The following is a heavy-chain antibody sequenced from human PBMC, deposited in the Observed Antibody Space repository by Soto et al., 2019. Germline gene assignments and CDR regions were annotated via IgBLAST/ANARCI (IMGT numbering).Heavy chain of an antibody. CDR2: IYYSGST. V-gene: IGHV4-59*01. J-gene: IGHJ6*02. D-gene: IGHD3-10*01. Sequence: TETLSLTCTVYGGSISSYYWSWIRQPPGKGLEWIGYIYYSGSTNYNPSLKSRVTISVDTSKNQFSLKLSSVTAAATAVYYCARALYFGIVPGVIVSHYGMDFWGQGTTLT. CDR3: ARALYFGIVPGVIVSHYGMDF. CDR1: GGSISSYY.